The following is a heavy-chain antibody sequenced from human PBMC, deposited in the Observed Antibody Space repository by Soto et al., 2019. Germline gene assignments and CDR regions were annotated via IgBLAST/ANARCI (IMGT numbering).Heavy chain of an antibody. V-gene: IGHV1-2*02. CDR2: INPKSGDT. CDR1: GYTFTHYF. J-gene: IGHJ4*02. D-gene: IGHD1-7*01. CDR3: ARVPGHKNSRGDF. Sequence: QVRLMQSGPEVWRPGASVTVSCKASGYTFTHYFIHWVRRAPGQGLEWMGYINPKSGDTHYSQTFRGRVSMTRDTSTDTANMGLSSLKSDDTAVYFCARVPGHKNSRGDFWGQGTPITVSS.